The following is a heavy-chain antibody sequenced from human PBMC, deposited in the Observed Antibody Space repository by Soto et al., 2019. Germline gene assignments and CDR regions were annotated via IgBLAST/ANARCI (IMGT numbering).Heavy chain of an antibody. CDR2: IYYSGST. V-gene: IGHV4-39*01. CDR1: GGSISSSSYY. Sequence: SETLSLTCTVSGGSISSSSYYWGWIRQPPGKGLEWIGSIYYSGSTYYNPSLKSRVTISVDTSKNQFSLKLSSVTAADTAVYYCAMEALGYSSGGSCSAASRRYYFYCLVVWCQGTTDKVSS. J-gene: IGHJ6*02. CDR3: AMEALGYSSGGSCSAASRRYYFYCLVV. D-gene: IGHD2-15*01.